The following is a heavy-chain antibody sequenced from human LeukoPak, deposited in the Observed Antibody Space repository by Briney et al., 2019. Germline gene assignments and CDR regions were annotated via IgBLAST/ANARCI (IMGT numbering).Heavy chain of an antibody. V-gene: IGHV3-23*01. D-gene: IGHD1-26*01. CDR3: AKGDTTWELPHDY. CDR1: GFTFSSYG. J-gene: IGHJ4*02. Sequence: GGSLTLSCAASGFTFSSYGMSWVRQAPGKGLEWVSAISGSGGSTYYADSVKGRFTISRDNSKNTLYLQMNSLRAEDTAVYYCAKGDTTWELPHDYWGQGTLVTVSS. CDR2: ISGSGGST.